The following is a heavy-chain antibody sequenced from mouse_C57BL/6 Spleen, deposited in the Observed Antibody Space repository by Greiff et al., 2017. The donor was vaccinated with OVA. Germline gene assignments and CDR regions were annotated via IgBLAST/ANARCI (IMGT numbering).Heavy chain of an antibody. D-gene: IGHD2-2*01. CDR2: IYPGDGDT. Sequence: VQLQQSGAELVKPGASVKISCKASGYAFSSYWMNWVKQRPGKGLEWIGQIYPGDGDTNYNGKFKGKATLTADKSSSTAYMQLSSLTSEDSAVYFCAPIYYGYDPHWYFDVWGTGTTVTVSS. CDR1: GYAFSSYW. V-gene: IGHV1-80*01. J-gene: IGHJ1*03. CDR3: APIYYGYDPHWYFDV.